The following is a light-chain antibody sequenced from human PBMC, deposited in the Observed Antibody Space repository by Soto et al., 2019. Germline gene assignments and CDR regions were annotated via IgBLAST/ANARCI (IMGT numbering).Light chain of an antibody. V-gene: IGKV3-20*01. CDR1: QSVTSSY. J-gene: IGKJ2*01. Sequence: EIVLTQSPVTLSLSLGERATLSCRASQSVTSSYLAWYQQKPGQAPRLLIYGASIRATGIPSRFSGSWSGTDFTLTISGLDPEDFAGYYCQQYVSSPPTFGQGTKLEIK. CDR3: QQYVSSPPT. CDR2: GAS.